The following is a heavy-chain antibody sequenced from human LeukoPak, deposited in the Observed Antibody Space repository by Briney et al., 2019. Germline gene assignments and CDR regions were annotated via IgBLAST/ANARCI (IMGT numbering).Heavy chain of an antibody. CDR1: GGSISSYY. CDR3: ARDLGRYFDY. Sequence: SETLSLTCTVSGGSISSYYWSWIRQPPGKGLEWIGYIYYSGSTNYNPSLKSRVTISVDTSKNQFSLKLYSVTAADTAVYYCARDLGRYFDYWGQGTLVTVSS. V-gene: IGHV4-59*12. D-gene: IGHD7-27*01. CDR2: IYYSGST. J-gene: IGHJ4*02.